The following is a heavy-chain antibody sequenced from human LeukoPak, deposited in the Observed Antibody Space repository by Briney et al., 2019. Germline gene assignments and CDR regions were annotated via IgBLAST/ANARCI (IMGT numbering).Heavy chain of an antibody. CDR2: INHSGST. J-gene: IGHJ4*02. D-gene: IGHD3-22*01. Sequence: SETLSLTCTVSGGSISSYYWSWIRQPPGKGLEWIGEINHSGSTNYNPSLKSRVTISVDTSKNQFSLKLSSVTAADTAVYYCARGRYYYDSSGYYPRDNYFDYWGQGTLVTVSS. CDR1: GGSISSYY. V-gene: IGHV4-34*01. CDR3: ARGRYYYDSSGYYPRDNYFDY.